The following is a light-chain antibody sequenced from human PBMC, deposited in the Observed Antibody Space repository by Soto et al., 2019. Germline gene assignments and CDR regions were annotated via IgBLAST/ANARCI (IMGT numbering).Light chain of an antibody. Sequence: QSALTQPASVSGSPGQSITISCTGTTSDVGDYNYVSWYQQHPGKVPKLLIYEVSNRPSGVSYRLSGSKSGNTASLTISGLQAEDEASYYCFSYTTSSAPYVFGTGTKVTVL. J-gene: IGLJ1*01. CDR1: TSDVGDYNY. CDR3: FSYTTSSAPYV. CDR2: EVS. V-gene: IGLV2-14*01.